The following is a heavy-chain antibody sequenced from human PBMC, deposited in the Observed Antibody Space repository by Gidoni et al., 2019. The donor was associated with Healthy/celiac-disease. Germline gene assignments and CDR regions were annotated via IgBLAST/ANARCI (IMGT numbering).Heavy chain of an antibody. CDR1: GFTFSSYG. CDR2: ISYDGSNK. V-gene: IGHV3-30*18. J-gene: IGHJ4*02. Sequence: QVQLVESGGGVVQPGRSLRLSCAASGFTFSSYGMIWVRQAPGKGLAWVAVISYDGSNKYYADSVKGRFTISRDNSKNTLYLQMNSLRAEDTAVYYCAKDSESSGYCSGGSCYSLDYWGQGTLVTVSS. D-gene: IGHD2-15*01. CDR3: AKDSESSGYCSGGSCYSLDY.